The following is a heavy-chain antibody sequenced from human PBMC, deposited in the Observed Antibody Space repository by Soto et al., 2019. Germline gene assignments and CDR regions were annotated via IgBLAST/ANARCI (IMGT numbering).Heavy chain of an antibody. CDR1: GGTFSSYT. D-gene: IGHD2-8*01. V-gene: IGHV1-69*02. Sequence: QVQLVQSGAEVKKPGSSVKVSCKASGGTFSSYTISGVRQAPGQGLEWMGRIIPILGIANYAQKFQGRVTITADKSTSTAYMELSSLRSEDTDVYYCADTKTVYGAFDIWGQGTMVTVSS. CDR3: ADTKTVYGAFDI. J-gene: IGHJ3*02. CDR2: IIPILGIA.